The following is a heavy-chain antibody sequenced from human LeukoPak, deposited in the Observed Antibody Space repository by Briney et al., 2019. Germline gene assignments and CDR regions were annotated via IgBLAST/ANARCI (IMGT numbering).Heavy chain of an antibody. CDR3: ARCGGYEGYAFDI. D-gene: IGHD5-12*01. CDR2: IYSDGST. Sequence: GGSLRLSCAASGFTVSSNYMSWVRQAPGKGLEWVSVIYSDGSTYYADSVKGRSTISRDNSKNTLYLQMNSLRAEDTAVYYCARCGGYEGYAFDIWGQGTMVTVSS. V-gene: IGHV3-53*01. J-gene: IGHJ3*02. CDR1: GFTVSSNY.